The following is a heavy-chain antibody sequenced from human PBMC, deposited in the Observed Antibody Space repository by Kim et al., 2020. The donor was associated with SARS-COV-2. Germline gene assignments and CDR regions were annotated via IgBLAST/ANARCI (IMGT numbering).Heavy chain of an antibody. CDR1: GFSFSSYT. J-gene: IGHJ4*02. CDR2: IARTSSTI. Sequence: GGSLRLSCVASGFSFSSYTMSWVRQAPGKGLEWVLWIARTSSTIYYADSVKGRFAISRDNGKNSLYMQMDSLRDGDTGVYYCATGGPMTVAGTSFEEWGQGTLVTVSS. D-gene: IGHD3-22*01. CDR3: ATGGPMTVAGTSFEE. V-gene: IGHV3-48*02.